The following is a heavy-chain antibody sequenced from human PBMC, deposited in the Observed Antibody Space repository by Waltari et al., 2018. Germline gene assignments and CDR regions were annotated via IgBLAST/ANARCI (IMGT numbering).Heavy chain of an antibody. CDR1: GFTFSGYI. J-gene: IGHJ4*02. CDR2: ISSSSSTI. CDR3: ARTVGATTDLFDY. Sequence: EVQLVESGGGLVQPRGSLRLSCAASGFTFSGYIMSWVRKAPGKGLEWVSYISSSSSTIYYADSVKGRFTISRDNAKNSLYLQMNSLRAEDTAVYYCARTVGATTDLFDYWGQGTLVTVSS. D-gene: IGHD1-26*01. V-gene: IGHV3-48*04.